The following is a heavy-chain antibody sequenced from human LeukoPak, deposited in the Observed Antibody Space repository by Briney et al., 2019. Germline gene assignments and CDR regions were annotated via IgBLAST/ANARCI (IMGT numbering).Heavy chain of an antibody. J-gene: IGHJ4*02. V-gene: IGHV1-8*01. CDR2: MNPNSGNT. D-gene: IGHD3-22*01. Sequence: GASVKVSCKASGYTFTSYDINWVRQATGQGLEWMGWMNPNSGNTGYAQKFQGRVTITMNTSISTAYMELSSLRSEDTAVYYCARGVRTPHYDSGGYRYFDYWGQGTLVTVSS. CDR3: ARGVRTPHYDSGGYRYFDY. CDR1: GYTFTSYD.